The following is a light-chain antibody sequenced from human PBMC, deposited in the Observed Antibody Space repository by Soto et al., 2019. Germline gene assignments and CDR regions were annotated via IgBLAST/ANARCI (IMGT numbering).Light chain of an antibody. J-gene: IGKJ1*01. CDR1: QSISSY. V-gene: IGKV1-39*01. CDR3: QQSYTTPWT. CDR2: AAS. Sequence: DIQMTQSPSSLSASVGDRVTITCRASQSISSYLNWYHQKPGKAPKLLIYAASSLQSGVPSRFSGSGSGTDFTLTISSLQPEDFATYYCQQSYTTPWTCGQGTKVEI.